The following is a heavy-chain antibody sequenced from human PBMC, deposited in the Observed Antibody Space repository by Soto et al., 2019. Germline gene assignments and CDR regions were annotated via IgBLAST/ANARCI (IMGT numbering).Heavy chain of an antibody. J-gene: IGHJ4*02. V-gene: IGHV4-34*01. CDR2: INHSGST. Sequence: PSETLSLTCAVYGGSFSGYYWSWIRQPPGKGLEWIGEINHSGSTNYNPSLKSRVTISVDTSKNQFSLKLSSVTAADTAVYYCARGDTVLLWFGESPTFDYWGQGTLVTVSS. CDR1: GGSFSGYY. CDR3: ARGDTVLLWFGESPTFDY. D-gene: IGHD3-10*01.